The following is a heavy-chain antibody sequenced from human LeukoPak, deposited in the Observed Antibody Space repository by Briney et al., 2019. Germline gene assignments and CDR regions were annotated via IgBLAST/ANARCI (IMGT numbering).Heavy chain of an antibody. D-gene: IGHD4-11*01. CDR3: ASDLMDYSNPMDV. CDR2: INPNSGGT. V-gene: IGHV1-2*02. CDR1: GYTLTELS. J-gene: IGHJ6*03. Sequence: GASVKVSCKVSGYTLTELSMHWVRQAPGQGLEWMGWINPNSGGTNYAQKFQGRVTMTRDTSISTAYMELSRLRSDDTAVYYCASDLMDYSNPMDVWGKGTTVTVSS.